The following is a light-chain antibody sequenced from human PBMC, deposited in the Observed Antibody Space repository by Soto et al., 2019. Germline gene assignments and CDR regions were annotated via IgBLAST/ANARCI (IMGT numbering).Light chain of an antibody. Sequence: QSVLTQPASVSGSPGQSITISCNGTSSDVGGYNYVSWYQQHPGKAPKLMIYDVSNRPSGVSNRFSGSKSGNTASLTISGFQAEDEADYYCSSYTSSSTYVFGTGTKVTVL. V-gene: IGLV2-14*01. CDR1: SSDVGGYNY. J-gene: IGLJ1*01. CDR3: SSYTSSSTYV. CDR2: DVS.